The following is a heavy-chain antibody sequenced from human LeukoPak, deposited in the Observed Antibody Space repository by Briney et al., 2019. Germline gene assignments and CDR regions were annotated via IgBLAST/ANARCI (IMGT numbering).Heavy chain of an antibody. V-gene: IGHV4-4*07. CDR2: IYTSGST. Sequence: PSETLSLTCTVSGGSISSYYWSWIRQPAGKGLEWIGRIYTSGSTNYNPSLKSRVTMSVDTSKNQFSLKLSSVTAADTAVYYCAREVPDIVATSYHFDYWGQGTLDTVSS. D-gene: IGHD5-12*01. J-gene: IGHJ4*02. CDR3: AREVPDIVATSYHFDY. CDR1: GGSISSYY.